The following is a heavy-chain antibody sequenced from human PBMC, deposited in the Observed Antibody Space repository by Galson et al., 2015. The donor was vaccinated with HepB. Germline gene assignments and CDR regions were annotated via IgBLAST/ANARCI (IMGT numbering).Heavy chain of an antibody. CDR2: FDPEDGET. D-gene: IGHD3-9*01. CDR1: GYTLTELS. Sequence: SVKVSCKVPGYTLTELSMHWVRQAPGKGLEWMGGFDPEDGETIYAQRFQGRVTMTEDTSTDTAYMELSSLRSEDTAVYFCATQYYDILTGYYVDAFDIWGQGTMVTVSS. J-gene: IGHJ3*02. V-gene: IGHV1-24*01. CDR3: ATQYYDILTGYYVDAFDI.